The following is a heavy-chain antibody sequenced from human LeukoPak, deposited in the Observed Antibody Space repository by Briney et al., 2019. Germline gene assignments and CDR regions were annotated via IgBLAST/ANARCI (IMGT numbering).Heavy chain of an antibody. CDR1: GGTFSSYA. J-gene: IGHJ4*02. CDR2: IIPIFGTV. D-gene: IGHD2-2*01. Sequence: SVKVSCKASGGTFSSYAISWVRQAPGQGLGWMGVIIPIFGTVNYAQKFQGRVTITTDESTSTASMELSSLRSENTAVYYCGRLYCSSTSCRPGFDYWGQGTLVTVSS. V-gene: IGHV1-69*05. CDR3: GRLYCSSTSCRPGFDY.